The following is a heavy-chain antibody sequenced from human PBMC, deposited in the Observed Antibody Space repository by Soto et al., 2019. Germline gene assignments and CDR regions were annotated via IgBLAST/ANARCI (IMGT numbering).Heavy chain of an antibody. D-gene: IGHD2-2*01. J-gene: IGHJ4*02. V-gene: IGHV3-30*18. CDR2: ISYNGRKQ. Sequence: GGSLRLSCVASGFTFNSYGMHWVRQAPGKGLEWVALISYNGRKQYYADSVKGRFSISRDNSKNTLYVQMITLREEDTAVYYCAKDSLRGGVPAALNFDNWGRGTLVTVSS. CDR3: AKDSLRGGVPAALNFDN. CDR1: GFTFNSYG.